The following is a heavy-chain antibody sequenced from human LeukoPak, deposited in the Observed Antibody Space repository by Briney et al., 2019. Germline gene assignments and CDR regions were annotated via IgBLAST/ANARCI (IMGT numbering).Heavy chain of an antibody. J-gene: IGHJ4*02. V-gene: IGHV5-51*01. CDR2: IYPGDSDT. CDR3: ARLPNWNYNYFDY. CDR1: GYSFTTYW. Sequence: GESLKISCKASGYSFTTYWIGWVRQMPGKGLEWMGIIYPGDSDTRFSPSFQGQVTISADKSISTAYLQWSSLKASDTAMYYCARLPNWNYNYFDYWGQGTLVTVSS. D-gene: IGHD1-7*01.